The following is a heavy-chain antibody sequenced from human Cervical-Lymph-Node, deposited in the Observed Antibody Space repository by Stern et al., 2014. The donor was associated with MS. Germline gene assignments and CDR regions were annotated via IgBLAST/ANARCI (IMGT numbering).Heavy chain of an antibody. V-gene: IGHV1-24*01. CDR1: GYTLTELS. CDR2: FDPEDGET. CDR3: ATGDLAVAGTSFDY. D-gene: IGHD6-19*01. J-gene: IGHJ4*02. Sequence: DQLVESGAEVKKPGASVKVSCKVSGYTLTELSMHWVRQAPGKGLEWMGGFDPEDGETIYAQKFQGRVTMTEDTSTDTAYMELSSLRSEDTAVYYCATGDLAVAGTSFDYWCQGTLVTVSS.